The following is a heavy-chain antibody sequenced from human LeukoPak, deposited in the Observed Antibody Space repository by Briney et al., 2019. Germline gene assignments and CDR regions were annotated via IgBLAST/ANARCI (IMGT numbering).Heavy chain of an antibody. V-gene: IGHV1-24*01. D-gene: IGHD2-21*02. CDR2: FDPEDGET. Sequence: ASVKVSCKVSGYTLTELSMHWVRQAPGKGLEWMGGFDPEDGETIYAQKFQGRVTMTEDTSTDTAYMELSSLRSEDTAVYYCARDDFSYGDSYQVPYHFDYWGQGALVTVSS. CDR1: GYTLTELS. CDR3: ARDDFSYGDSYQVPYHFDY. J-gene: IGHJ4*02.